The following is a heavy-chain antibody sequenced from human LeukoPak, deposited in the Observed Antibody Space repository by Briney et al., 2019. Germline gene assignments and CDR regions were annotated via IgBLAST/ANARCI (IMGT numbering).Heavy chain of an antibody. CDR2: ISSSSSYI. J-gene: IGHJ5*02. V-gene: IGHV3-21*01. Sequence: GGSLRLFCAASGFTFSSYSMNWVRQAPGEGLEWGSSISSSSSYIYYADSVKGRFTISRNNAKNSLYLQMNSLRAEDTAVYYCARIIGVTGTDWFDPWGQGTLVTVSS. D-gene: IGHD6-13*01. CDR1: GFTFSSYS. CDR3: ARIIGVTGTDWFDP.